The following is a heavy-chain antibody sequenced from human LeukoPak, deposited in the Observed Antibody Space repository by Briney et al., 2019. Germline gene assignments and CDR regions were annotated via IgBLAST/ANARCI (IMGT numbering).Heavy chain of an antibody. J-gene: IGHJ6*03. CDR3: LVEPTYYVDV. V-gene: IGHV3-73*01. Sequence: GGSLRLSCAVSGFTFSGSAMHWVRQASGKGLEWVGRIGSRADTYATTYAASVKGRFTISRDDSKKTAYLQMNNLKTEDTAVYYCLVEPTYYVDVWGKGTAVTVSS. CDR2: IGSRADTYAT. CDR1: GFTFSGSA.